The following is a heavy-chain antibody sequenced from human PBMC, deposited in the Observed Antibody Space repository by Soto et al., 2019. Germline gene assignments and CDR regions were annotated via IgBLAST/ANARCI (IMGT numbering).Heavy chain of an antibody. V-gene: IGHV4-59*01. CDR3: ARDPGYSYGPFDY. CDR2: IYYSGST. CDR1: GGSISSYY. Sequence: PSETLSLTCTVSGGSISSYYWSWIRQPPGKGLEWIGYIYYSGSTNYNPSLKSRVTISVDTSKNQFSLKLSSVTAADTAVYYCARDPGYSYGPFDYWGQGTLVTVSS. J-gene: IGHJ4*02. D-gene: IGHD5-18*01.